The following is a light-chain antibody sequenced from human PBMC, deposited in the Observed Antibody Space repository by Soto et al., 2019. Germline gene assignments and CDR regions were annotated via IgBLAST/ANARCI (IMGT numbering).Light chain of an antibody. CDR3: QQCYGTRYT. Sequence: DIVMTQSPDSLAVSLGERATINCKSSQSVLYNSNNKNYLAWYQQKPGQPPKLLIYWASTRESGVPDRFSGSGSGTDFTLTINNLQAEDVAVYYCQQCYGTRYTFGQGTKLEIK. V-gene: IGKV4-1*01. CDR2: WAS. J-gene: IGKJ2*01. CDR1: QSVLYNSNNKNY.